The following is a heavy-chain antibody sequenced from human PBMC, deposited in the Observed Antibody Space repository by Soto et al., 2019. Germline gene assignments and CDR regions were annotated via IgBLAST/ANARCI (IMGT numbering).Heavy chain of an antibody. J-gene: IGHJ5*02. Sequence: LSLTCTVSGGSISSSSYYWGWIRQPPGKGLEWIGSIYYSGSTYYNPSLKSRVTISVGTSKNQFSLKLSSVTAADTAVYYCARVDYNWFDPWGQGTLVTVSS. CDR1: GGSISSSSYY. D-gene: IGHD2-15*01. V-gene: IGHV4-39*01. CDR2: IYYSGST. CDR3: ARVDYNWFDP.